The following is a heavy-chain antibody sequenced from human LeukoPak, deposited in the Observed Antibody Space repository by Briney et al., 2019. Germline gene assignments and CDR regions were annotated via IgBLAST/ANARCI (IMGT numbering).Heavy chain of an antibody. CDR3: ARVRRWGYSSGWSLTYYYGMDV. J-gene: IGHJ6*02. D-gene: IGHD6-19*01. CDR1: GYTFTSYY. Sequence: ASVKVSCKASGYTFTSYYMHWVRQAPGQGLEWMGIINPSGGSTSYAQKFQGRVTITADESTSTAYMELSSLRSEDTAVYYCARVRRWGYSSGWSLTYYYGMDVWGQGTTVTVSS. CDR2: INPSGGST. V-gene: IGHV1-46*01.